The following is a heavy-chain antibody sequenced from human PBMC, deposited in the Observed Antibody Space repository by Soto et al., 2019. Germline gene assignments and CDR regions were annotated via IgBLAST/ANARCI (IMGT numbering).Heavy chain of an antibody. CDR3: ARGAYFDWLPFDY. Sequence: PGGSLRLSCAASGFTFSSYDMHWVRQAPGKGLEYVSAISSNGGSTYYANSVKGRFTISRDNSKNTLYLQMGSLRAEDMAVYYCARGAYFDWLPFDYWGQGTLVTVS. J-gene: IGHJ4*02. D-gene: IGHD3-9*01. CDR2: ISSNGGST. CDR1: GFTFSSYD. V-gene: IGHV3-64*01.